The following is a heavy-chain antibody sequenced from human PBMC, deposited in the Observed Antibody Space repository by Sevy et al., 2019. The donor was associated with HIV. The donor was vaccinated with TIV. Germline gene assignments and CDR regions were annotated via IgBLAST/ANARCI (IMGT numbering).Heavy chain of an antibody. J-gene: IGHJ4*02. CDR2: ISSSSSTI. CDR1: GFTFSSYS. Sequence: GGCLRLSCAASGFTFSSYSMNWVRQAPGKGLEWVSYISSSSSTIYYADSVKGRFTISRDNAKNSLYLQMNSLRAEDTAVYYGARESIADLDYWGQGTLVTVSS. D-gene: IGHD6-13*01. CDR3: ARESIADLDY. V-gene: IGHV3-48*01.